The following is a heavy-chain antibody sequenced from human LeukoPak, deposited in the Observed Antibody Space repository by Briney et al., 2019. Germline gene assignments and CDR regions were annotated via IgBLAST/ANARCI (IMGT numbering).Heavy chain of an antibody. CDR2: IKGNGSET. D-gene: IGHD3-22*01. J-gene: IGHJ5*02. CDR3: VRGQIGVSVIVH. Sequence: PGGSLRLSCAASGFTFSDYWMNWGRHVPGKGVGWVSRIKGNGSETNYAASVKARFTISRDNAKNTLFLQMNSLRVEDTAVYYCVRGQIGVSVIVHWGQGTLVTVSS. V-gene: IGHV3-74*01. CDR1: GFTFSDYW.